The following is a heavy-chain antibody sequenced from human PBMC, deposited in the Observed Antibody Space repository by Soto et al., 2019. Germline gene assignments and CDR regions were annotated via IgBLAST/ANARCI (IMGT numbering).Heavy chain of an antibody. CDR1: GYSFTSYW. Sequence: PGESLKISCKGSGYSFTSYWIGWVRQMPGKGLEWMGIIHPSDFDTRYSPSFQGQVTISADKSISTAYLQWSSLRASGTAMYYCAIHSTGYEDSWGQGTLVTVSS. CDR2: IHPSDFDT. CDR3: AIHSTGYEDS. D-gene: IGHD5-12*01. J-gene: IGHJ5*02. V-gene: IGHV5-51*01.